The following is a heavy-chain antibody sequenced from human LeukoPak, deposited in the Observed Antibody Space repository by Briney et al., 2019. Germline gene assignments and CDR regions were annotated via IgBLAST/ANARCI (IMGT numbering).Heavy chain of an antibody. CDR2: INHSGST. J-gene: IGHJ4*02. V-gene: IGHV4-34*01. D-gene: IGHD3-22*01. CDR3: ARGPPYYDSSGYSPFDY. CDR1: GGSFSGYY. Sequence: SETLSLTCAVYGGSFSGYYWSWIRQPPGKGLEWIGEINHSGSTNYNPSLKSRVTISVDTSKNQFSLKLSSVTAADTAVYYCARGPPYYDSSGYSPFDYWGQGTLVTVSS.